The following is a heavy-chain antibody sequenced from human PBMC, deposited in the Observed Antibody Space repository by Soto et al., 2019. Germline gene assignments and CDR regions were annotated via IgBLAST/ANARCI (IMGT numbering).Heavy chain of an antibody. CDR1: GYTFTSYG. CDR3: ARDLGSYDFWSGYPRHRNYYYYYGMDV. CDR2: ISAYNGNT. Sequence: ASVKVSCKASGYTFTSYGISWVRQAPGQGLEWMGWISAYNGNTNYAQKLQGRVTMTTDTSTSTAYMELRSLISDDTAVYYCARDLGSYDFWSGYPRHRNYYYYYGMDVWGQGTTVTVSS. D-gene: IGHD3-3*01. J-gene: IGHJ6*02. V-gene: IGHV1-18*01.